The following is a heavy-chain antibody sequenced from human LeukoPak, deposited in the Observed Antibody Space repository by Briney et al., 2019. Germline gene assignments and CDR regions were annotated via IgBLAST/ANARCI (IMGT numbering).Heavy chain of an antibody. D-gene: IGHD4-17*01. CDR2: IYSTGST. CDR1: GGSMSNYY. J-gene: IGHJ3*02. CDR3: TRVMTTVNVFDI. V-gene: IGHV4-4*07. Sequence: SETLSLTCTVSGGSMSNYYWSWIRQPAGKGLEWIGRIYSTGSTNYNPSLKSRVTMSVDMSKNQFSLKLNSVTAADTAMYYCTRVMTTVNVFDIWGQGTLVTVSS.